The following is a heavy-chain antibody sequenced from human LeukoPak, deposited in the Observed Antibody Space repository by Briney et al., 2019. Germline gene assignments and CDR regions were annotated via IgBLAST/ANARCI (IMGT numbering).Heavy chain of an antibody. CDR1: GYTFTSYY. CDR2: INPSGGST. V-gene: IGHV1-46*04. Sequence: GASVKVSCKASGYTFTSYYMHWVRQAPGQGLEWMGIINPSGGSTSYAQKLQGRVTMTRDTSTSPVYMELSSLRSEDPAVYYCARERRGLLWFGELTHDMDVWGKGTTVTISS. J-gene: IGHJ6*03. CDR3: ARERRGLLWFGELTHDMDV. D-gene: IGHD3-10*01.